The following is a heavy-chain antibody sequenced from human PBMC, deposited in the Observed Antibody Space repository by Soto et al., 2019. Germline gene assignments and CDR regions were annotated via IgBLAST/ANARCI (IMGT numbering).Heavy chain of an antibody. J-gene: IGHJ6*03. CDR3: ARHGAGKTDSYYYYYMDV. V-gene: IGHV4-59*08. CDR1: GGSISSYY. Sequence: PSETLSLTCTVSGGSISSYYWSWIRQPPGKGLEWIGYTYYSGSTNYNPSLKSRGTISVDTSENQFSLRLSSVTAADTAFYYCARHGAGKTDSYYYYYMDVWGKGTTVTVSS. D-gene: IGHD6-19*01. CDR2: TYYSGST.